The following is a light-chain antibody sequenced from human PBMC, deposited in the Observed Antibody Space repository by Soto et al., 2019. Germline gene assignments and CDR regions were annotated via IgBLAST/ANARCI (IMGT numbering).Light chain of an antibody. Sequence: EIVLTQSPATLSLSPGERATLSCRASQSVSSYFAWYQQKPGQAPRLLIHDASSRATGIPARFSGSGSGTDFTLTISSLEPEDFAVYHCQQRRNWPLTFGQGTRLEIK. V-gene: IGKV3-11*01. J-gene: IGKJ5*01. CDR3: QQRRNWPLT. CDR2: DAS. CDR1: QSVSSY.